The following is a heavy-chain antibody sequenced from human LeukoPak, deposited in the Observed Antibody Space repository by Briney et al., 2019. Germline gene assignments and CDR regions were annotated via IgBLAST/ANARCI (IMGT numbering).Heavy chain of an antibody. Sequence: PGGSLRLSCAASGFTFSSYGMHWVRQAPGKGLEWVAVISYDGSYKYYADSVKGRFTISRDNSKNTLYLQMNSLRAEDTAVYYCAKDLAELDYGESYYYMDVWGKGTTVTVS. V-gene: IGHV3-30*18. CDR3: AKDLAELDYGESYYYMDV. CDR2: ISYDGSYK. D-gene: IGHD4-17*01. J-gene: IGHJ6*03. CDR1: GFTFSSYG.